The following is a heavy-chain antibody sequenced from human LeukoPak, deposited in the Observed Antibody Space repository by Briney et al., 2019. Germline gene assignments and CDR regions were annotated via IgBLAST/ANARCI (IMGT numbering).Heavy chain of an antibody. CDR3: ARIGYNSSWYFGPFDC. V-gene: IGHV6-1*01. CDR2: TYYRSKWYN. CDR1: GDSVSSNSAA. J-gene: IGHJ4*02. Sequence: SQTLSLTCAISGDSVSSNSAAWNWIRQSPSRGLEWLGRTYYRSKWYNDYAVSVKSRITINSDTSKNQFSLQLNSVTPEDTAVYYCARIGYNSSWYFGPFDCWGQGTLVTVSS. D-gene: IGHD6-13*01.